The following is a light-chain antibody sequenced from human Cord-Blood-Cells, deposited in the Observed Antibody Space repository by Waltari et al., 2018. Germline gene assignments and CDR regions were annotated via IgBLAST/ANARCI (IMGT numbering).Light chain of an antibody. V-gene: IGLV2-23*01. J-gene: IGLJ3*02. Sequence: QSALTQPASVSGSPGQSITIPCPGTSRDVGGYNLVSWYPQHPGKAPKLMIYEGSKRPSGVSNRFSGSKSGNTASLTISGLQAEDEADYYCCSYAGSSTSFGGGTKLTVL. CDR1: SRDVGGYNL. CDR3: CSYAGSSTS. CDR2: EGS.